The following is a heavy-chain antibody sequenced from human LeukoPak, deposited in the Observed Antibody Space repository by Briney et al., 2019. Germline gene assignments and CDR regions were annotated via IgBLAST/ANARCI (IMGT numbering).Heavy chain of an antibody. J-gene: IGHJ4*02. CDR2: IKQDGSEK. V-gene: IGHV3-7*01. Sequence: GGSLRLSCAASGFTFSSYWMSWVRQAPGKGLEWVANIKQDGSEKYYVDSVKGRFTISRDNAKNSLYLQMNSLRAEDTAVYYCARDPFSTVRLRWGQGYFDYWGQGTLVTVSS. CDR1: GFTFSSYW. CDR3: ARDPFSTVRLRWGQGYFDY. D-gene: IGHD3-16*01.